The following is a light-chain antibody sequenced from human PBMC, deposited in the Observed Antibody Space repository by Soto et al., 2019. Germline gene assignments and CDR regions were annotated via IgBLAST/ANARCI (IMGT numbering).Light chain of an antibody. V-gene: IGKV3-15*01. CDR2: GAS. CDR3: QQYNNWPPIT. Sequence: EIVMTQSPATLSVSPGERATLSCRASQSVSSDLAWYQQKPGQAPRLLIYGASTRATGIPARFSGSGSGTEFTLTISSLQYEDFALYYCQQYNNWPPITFGQGTRLEIK. CDR1: QSVSSD. J-gene: IGKJ5*01.